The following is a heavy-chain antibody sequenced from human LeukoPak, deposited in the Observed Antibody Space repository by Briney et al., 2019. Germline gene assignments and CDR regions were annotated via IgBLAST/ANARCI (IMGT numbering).Heavy chain of an antibody. J-gene: IGHJ3*02. CDR3: ARDKDYAFDI. D-gene: IGHD3-16*01. Sequence: SETLSLTCTVSGGSISSYYWSWIRQPPGKGLEWIGYIYYSGSTNYNPSLKSRVTISVDTSKNQFSLKLSSVTAADTAVYYCARDKDYAFDIWGQGTMVIVSS. CDR2: IYYSGST. V-gene: IGHV4-59*01. CDR1: GGSISSYY.